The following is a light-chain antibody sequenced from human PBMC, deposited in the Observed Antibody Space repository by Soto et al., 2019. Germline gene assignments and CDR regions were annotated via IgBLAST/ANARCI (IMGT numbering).Light chain of an antibody. Sequence: EIVLTQSPGTLSLSPGERATLSCRASQSVSSSYLSWCQQKPVRAPSLLIYGASSRATGIPGRFSGSGSGTNFTLTISRLEPEDFAVYYCQQYGSYGATFGGGTKVDIK. CDR3: QQYGSYGAT. J-gene: IGKJ4*01. CDR1: QSVSSSY. V-gene: IGKV3-20*01. CDR2: GAS.